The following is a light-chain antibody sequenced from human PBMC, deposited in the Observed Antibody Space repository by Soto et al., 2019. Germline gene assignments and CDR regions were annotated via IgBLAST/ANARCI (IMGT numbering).Light chain of an antibody. J-gene: IGKJ1*01. Sequence: EIKITQSSSTLPASVLARANITFRASQSISNWLAWYQQKPGTAPKVLIYHDSNLQSGVASRFRGSGSGIEFSLTISSMQHDDFANYYCQQYNSYSFGKWTKVDIK. CDR1: QSISNW. V-gene: IGKV1-5*01. CDR3: QQYNSYS. CDR2: HDS.